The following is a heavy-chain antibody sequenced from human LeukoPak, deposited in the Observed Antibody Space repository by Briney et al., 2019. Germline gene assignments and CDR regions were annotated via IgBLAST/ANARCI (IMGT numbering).Heavy chain of an antibody. CDR1: GFTFSSYS. CDR3: AREQLLKPNYGMDV. J-gene: IGHJ6*02. Sequence: GGSLRLSSAASGFTFSSYSMNWVRQAPGKGLEWVSSISSSSSYIYYTDSVKGRFTISRDNAKNSLYLQMNSLRAEDTAVYYCAREQLLKPNYGMDVWGQGTTVTVSS. CDR2: ISSSSSYI. V-gene: IGHV3-21*01. D-gene: IGHD2-2*01.